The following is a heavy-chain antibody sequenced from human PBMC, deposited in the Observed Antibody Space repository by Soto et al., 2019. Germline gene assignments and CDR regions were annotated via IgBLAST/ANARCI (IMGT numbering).Heavy chain of an antibody. CDR2: ISGSGGST. Sequence: GGSLRLSCAASGFTFSSYAMSWVRQAPGKGLEWVSAISGSGGSTYYADSVKGRFTISRDNSKNTLYLQMNSLRAEDTAVYYCAKDLVFRGHCSSTSCYTKGSDYWGQGTLVTV. CDR3: AKDLVFRGHCSSTSCYTKGSDY. CDR1: GFTFSSYA. V-gene: IGHV3-23*01. D-gene: IGHD2-2*02. J-gene: IGHJ4*02.